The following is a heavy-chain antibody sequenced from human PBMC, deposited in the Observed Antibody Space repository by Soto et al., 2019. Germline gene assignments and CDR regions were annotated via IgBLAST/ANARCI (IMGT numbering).Heavy chain of an antibody. Sequence: GGSLRLSCAASGFSFSSHGMHWVRQAPGKGLEWVAVISYDGSSTYYGDSVKGRFTISRDNSKNTLSLQINSLRAEDTAVYYCVKGGAFDIIKITAWGQGTLVTVSS. CDR2: ISYDGSST. CDR3: VKGGAFDIIKITA. D-gene: IGHD3-16*01. V-gene: IGHV3-30*18. J-gene: IGHJ5*02. CDR1: GFSFSSHG.